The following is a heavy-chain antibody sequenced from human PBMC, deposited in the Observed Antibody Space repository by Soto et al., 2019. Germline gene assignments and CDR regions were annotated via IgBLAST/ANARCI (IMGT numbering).Heavy chain of an antibody. D-gene: IGHD1-26*01. CDR1: GASITSSSYY. CDR3: ATQEVGGSYVYTFDP. J-gene: IGHJ5*02. Sequence: QLHLRESGPGLVKPSETLSLTCTVSGASITSSSYYWGWLRQPPGKGLEWIGGIYYSGSTYYNPSLKSRVTISVDTSKNQFSLKLSSVTAADTAVYYCATQEVGGSYVYTFDPWGQGTLVTVSS. CDR2: IYYSGST. V-gene: IGHV4-39*01.